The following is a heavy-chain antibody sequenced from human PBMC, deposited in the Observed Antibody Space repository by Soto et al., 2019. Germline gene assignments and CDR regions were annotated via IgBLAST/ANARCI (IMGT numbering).Heavy chain of an antibody. Sequence: EVQLLESGGGLVQPGGSLRLSCAASGFAFSSYAMSWVRQAPGKGLEWVSVISGSGGSTYYADSVKGRFTISRDNSKNTLYLQRNSLRADDTAVYYCAKNLQPSIVVVPTALDYWGQGTLVTVSS. V-gene: IGHV3-23*01. D-gene: IGHD2-2*01. J-gene: IGHJ4*02. CDR1: GFAFSSYA. CDR2: ISGSGGST. CDR3: AKNLQPSIVVVPTALDY.